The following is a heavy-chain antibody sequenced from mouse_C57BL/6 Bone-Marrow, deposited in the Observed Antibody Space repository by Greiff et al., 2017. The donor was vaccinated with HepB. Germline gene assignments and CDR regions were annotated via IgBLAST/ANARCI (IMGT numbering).Heavy chain of an antibody. CDR2: ISSGGSYT. V-gene: IGHV5-6*01. CDR1: GFTFSSYG. Sequence: EVMLVESGGDLVKPGGSLKLSCAASGFTFSSYGMSWVRQTPDKRLEWVATISSGGSYTYYPDSVKGRFTISRDNAKNTLYLQMSSLKSEDTAMYYCARHLYYDYDEGYAMDYWGQGTSVTVSS. J-gene: IGHJ4*01. D-gene: IGHD2-4*01. CDR3: ARHLYYDYDEGYAMDY.